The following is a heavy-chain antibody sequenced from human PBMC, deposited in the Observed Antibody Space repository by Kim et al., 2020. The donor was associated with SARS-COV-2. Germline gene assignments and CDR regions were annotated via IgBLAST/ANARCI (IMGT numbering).Heavy chain of an antibody. CDR2: IYYSGST. CDR1: GGSISSYY. D-gene: IGHD6-19*01. V-gene: IGHV4-59*01. Sequence: SETLSLTCSVSGGSISSYYWSWIRQPPGKGLEWIGYIYYSGSTNYNPSHKSRVTISVDTSKNQFSLKLSSVTAADTAVYYCARAYSSGWYYFDYWGQGTLVTVSS. J-gene: IGHJ4*02. CDR3: ARAYSSGWYYFDY.